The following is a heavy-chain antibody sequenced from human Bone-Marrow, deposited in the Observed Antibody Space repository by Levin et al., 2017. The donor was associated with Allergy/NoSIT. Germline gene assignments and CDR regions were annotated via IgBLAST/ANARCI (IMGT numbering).Heavy chain of an antibody. Sequence: PGGSLRLSCKGTGYNFATSWIGWVRQMPGKGLEWMGIIWPDDSETRYSPSFQGQVTISADKSINTAYLQWSSVEASDTAIYYCARHGRYSSGGAYFDQWGQGTLVIVSS. J-gene: IGHJ4*02. D-gene: IGHD6-19*01. CDR2: IWPDDSET. CDR3: ARHGRYSSGGAYFDQ. V-gene: IGHV5-51*01. CDR1: GYNFATSW.